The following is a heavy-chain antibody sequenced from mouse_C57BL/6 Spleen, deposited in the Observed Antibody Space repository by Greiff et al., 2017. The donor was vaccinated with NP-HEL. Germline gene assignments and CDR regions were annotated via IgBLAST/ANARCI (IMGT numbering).Heavy chain of an antibody. J-gene: IGHJ1*03. Sequence: QVQLQQSGAELVMPGASVKLSCKASGYTFTSYWMHWVKQRPGQGLEWIGEIEPSDSYTNYNQKFKGKSTLTVDKSSSTAYMQLSSLTSEDSAVYYCARFYFDVWGTGTTVTVSS. V-gene: IGHV1-69*01. CDR3: ARFYFDV. CDR1: GYTFTSYW. CDR2: IEPSDSYT.